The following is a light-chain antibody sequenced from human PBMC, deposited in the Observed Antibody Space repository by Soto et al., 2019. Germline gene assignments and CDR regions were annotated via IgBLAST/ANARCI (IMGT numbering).Light chain of an antibody. CDR2: KAS. CDR1: QSISTW. CDR3: QQYNSYST. J-gene: IGKJ1*01. Sequence: DIQMTQSPSTLSASVGDRVTITCRASQSISTWLAWYQQKPGKAPKLLIYKASSLESGVPSRFSGSGSETEFTLTISSLQPDDFATYYCQQYNSYSTFGQGTKGDIK. V-gene: IGKV1-5*03.